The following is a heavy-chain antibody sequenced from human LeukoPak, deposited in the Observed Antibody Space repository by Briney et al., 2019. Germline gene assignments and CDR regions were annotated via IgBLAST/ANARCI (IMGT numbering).Heavy chain of an antibody. CDR3: ASGGNIVVVPAAIPFDY. V-gene: IGHV4-34*01. CDR1: GGSFSGYY. CDR2: INHSGST. Sequence: SETLSPTCAVYGGSFSGYYWSWIRQPPGKGLEWIGEINHSGSTNYNPSLKSRVTISVDTSKNQFSLKLSSVTAADTAVYYCASGGNIVVVPAAIPFDYWGQGTLVTVSS. D-gene: IGHD2-2*01. J-gene: IGHJ4*02.